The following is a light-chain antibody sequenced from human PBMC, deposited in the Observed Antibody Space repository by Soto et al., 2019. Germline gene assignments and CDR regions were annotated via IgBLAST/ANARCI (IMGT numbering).Light chain of an antibody. CDR2: TSG. V-gene: IGKV1-39*01. CDR3: QQTYSTPYT. CDR1: QRITTY. Sequence: IQMTQSPSSLSASVGDRVTITCRASQRITTYLNWYQQKPGEAPKLLISTSGTLQRGVPSRFSASASGTDFTLTITALRPEDFATYFCQQTYSTPYTFGQGTKLEIK. J-gene: IGKJ2*01.